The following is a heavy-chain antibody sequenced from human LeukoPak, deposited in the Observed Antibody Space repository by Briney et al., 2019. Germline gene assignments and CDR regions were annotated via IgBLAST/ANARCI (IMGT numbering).Heavy chain of an antibody. CDR2: ISTDAGET. V-gene: IGHV3-21*04. Sequence: GGTLRLSCAASGFTFSNSGMSWVRQAPGKGLEWVSAISTDAGETHYADSVKGRFTISRDNAKNSLYLQMNSLRAEDTALYYCARGKYPDNDDYMDVWGKGTTVIVSS. CDR1: GFTFSNSG. CDR3: ARGKYPDNDDYMDV. J-gene: IGHJ6*03. D-gene: IGHD1-1*01.